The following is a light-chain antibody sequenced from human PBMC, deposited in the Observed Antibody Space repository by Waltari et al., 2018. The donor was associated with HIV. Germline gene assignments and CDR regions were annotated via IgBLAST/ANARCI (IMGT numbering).Light chain of an antibody. J-gene: IGKJ4*01. CDR3: QQYDNLPPLT. Sequence: DIQMTQSPSSLSASVGDRVTITCRASQSISSYLNWYQHKPGKAPKLLIYDASNLETGVPSRFSGSGSGTDFTFTISSLQPEDIATYYCQQYDNLPPLTFGGGTKVEIK. CDR1: QSISSY. V-gene: IGKV1-33*01. CDR2: DAS.